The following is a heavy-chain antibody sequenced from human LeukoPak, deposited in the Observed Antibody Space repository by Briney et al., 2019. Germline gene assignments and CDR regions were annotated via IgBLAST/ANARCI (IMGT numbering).Heavy chain of an antibody. D-gene: IGHD5-18*01. CDR1: GFTFRSHW. CDR3: AKLRGYSYGYPFDY. J-gene: IGHJ4*02. Sequence: GGSLRLSCAASGFTFRSHWMHWVRQVPGKGLVWVSAIIGSDSTTYYADSVKGRFTISRDNSRNTLYLQMNSLRAEDTAVYYCAKLRGYSYGYPFDYWGQGTLVAVSS. CDR2: IIGSDSTT. V-gene: IGHV3-23*01.